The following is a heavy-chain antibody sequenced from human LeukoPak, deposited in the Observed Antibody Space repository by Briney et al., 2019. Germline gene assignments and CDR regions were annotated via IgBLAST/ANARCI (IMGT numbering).Heavy chain of an antibody. CDR3: ARHVVYSYYYYYMDV. V-gene: IGHV4-38-2*01. D-gene: IGHD2-8*01. CDR2: IYHSGST. CDR1: GYSITNNYY. J-gene: IGHJ6*03. Sequence: SETLSLTCAVSGYSITNNYYWGWIRQPPGKGLEWIGSIYHSGSTYYNPSLKSRVTISVDTSKNQFSLKLSSVTAADTAVYYCARHVVYSYYYYYMDVWGKGTTVTVSS.